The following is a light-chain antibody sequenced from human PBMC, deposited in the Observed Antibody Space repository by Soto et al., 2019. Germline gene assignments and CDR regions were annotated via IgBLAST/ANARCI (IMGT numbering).Light chain of an antibody. Sequence: QLVLTQPPSASGTPGQRVVMSCCGSYSNVGSNTVNWYQQLPGTAPQLVIYSNSHRPSGVPDRFSGSKSDTSASLAISGLQSEDEADYFCSSWDDSLNGYVFGTGTKVTVL. V-gene: IGLV1-44*01. J-gene: IGLJ1*01. CDR1: YSNVGSNT. CDR2: SNS. CDR3: SSWDDSLNGYV.